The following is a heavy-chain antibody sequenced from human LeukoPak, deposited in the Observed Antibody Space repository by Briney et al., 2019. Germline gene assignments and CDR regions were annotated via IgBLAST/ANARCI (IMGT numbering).Heavy chain of an antibody. CDR2: SYYSGST. J-gene: IGHJ5*02. D-gene: IGHD3-16*02. CDR1: GGSISSSSYY. Sequence: PSETLSLTCTVSGGSISSSSYYWGWIRQPPGKGLEWIGNSYYSGSTYYNPSLESRVTMPLDPSKNQFSLKLSSVTAADTAVYYCARDENGYVWGSFRAWGQGTLVTVSS. V-gene: IGHV4-39*07. CDR3: ARDENGYVWGSFRA.